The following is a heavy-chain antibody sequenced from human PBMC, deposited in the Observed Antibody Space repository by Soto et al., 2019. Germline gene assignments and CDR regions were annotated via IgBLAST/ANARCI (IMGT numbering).Heavy chain of an antibody. D-gene: IGHD3-3*01. J-gene: IGHJ6*02. CDR3: ARYDFWSGYSEINYYYYGMDV. CDR1: GGTFSSYA. Sequence: GASVKVSCKASGGTFSSYAISWVRQAPGQGLEWMGGIIPIFGTANYAQKFQGRVTITADESTSTAYMELSSLRSEDTAVYYCARYDFWSGYSEINYYYYGMDVWGQGTAVTVSS. CDR2: IIPIFGTA. V-gene: IGHV1-69*13.